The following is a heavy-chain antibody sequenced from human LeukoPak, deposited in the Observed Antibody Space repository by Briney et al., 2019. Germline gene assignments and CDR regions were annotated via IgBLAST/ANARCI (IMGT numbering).Heavy chain of an antibody. CDR2: INDYNGNT. D-gene: IGHD2-15*01. V-gene: IGHV1-18*01. J-gene: IGHJ5*02. Sequence: ASVKVSCKASGYTFTNYGISWVRQAPGKGLEWMGWINDYNGNTNYAQEFQGRVTMTTDTSTSTPYMELRRLSANDAAAYDCARENQGCSWSWFDPWGQGTLVTVSS. CDR1: GYTFTNYG. CDR3: ARENQGCSWSWFDP.